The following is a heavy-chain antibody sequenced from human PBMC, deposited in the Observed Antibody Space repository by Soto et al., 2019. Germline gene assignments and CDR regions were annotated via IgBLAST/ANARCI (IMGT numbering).Heavy chain of an antibody. CDR3: ERESHIWNYDY. J-gene: IGHJ4*02. D-gene: IGHD1-20*01. CDR1: RYTFTAYF. V-gene: IGHV1-2*02. Sequence: ASVKVSCKASRYTFTAYFIHWVRQAPGQGLEWMGWINPNNGDTGYAEKFLGRLTMTRDTSINTAYMQLNRLRSDDTPVYSCERESHIWNYDYWGQGSLVTVSS. CDR2: INPNNGDT.